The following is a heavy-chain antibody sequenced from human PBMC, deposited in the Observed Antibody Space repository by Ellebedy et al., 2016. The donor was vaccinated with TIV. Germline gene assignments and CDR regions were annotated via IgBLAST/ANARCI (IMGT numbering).Heavy chain of an antibody. Sequence: GESLKISCAASGFTFSSYTMNWVRQAPGKGLEWVSSISSSGTYMHNADPLKGRFTISRDNAKNSLFLQMDRLRVEDTAIYYCARPAASYSSSWYDFDCWGQGTLVTVSS. D-gene: IGHD6-13*01. CDR3: ARPAASYSSSWYDFDC. CDR1: GFTFSSYT. V-gene: IGHV3-21*01. J-gene: IGHJ4*02. CDR2: ISSSGTYM.